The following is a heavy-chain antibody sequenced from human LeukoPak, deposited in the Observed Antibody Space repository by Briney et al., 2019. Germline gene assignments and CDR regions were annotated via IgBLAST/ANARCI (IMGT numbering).Heavy chain of an antibody. CDR3: ARERTTGWYFDY. Sequence: SETLSLTCSVSGGSISSGVYYWSWIRQHPGKGLEWIGYVYHSGSTSYNPTLKGRLSISVDTSKNQFSLNLSSATAADTAVYYCARERTTGWYFDYWGQGTLVTVSS. J-gene: IGHJ4*02. D-gene: IGHD6-19*01. CDR1: GGSISSGVYY. V-gene: IGHV4-31*03. CDR2: VYHSGST.